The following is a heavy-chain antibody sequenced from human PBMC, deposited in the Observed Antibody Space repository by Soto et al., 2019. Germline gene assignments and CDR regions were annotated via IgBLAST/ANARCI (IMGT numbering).Heavy chain of an antibody. J-gene: IGHJ4*02. V-gene: IGHV1-2*02. Sequence: QAQLVQSGAEVKKPGASVKVSCKASGYTFTAYYINWVRQAPGQGLEWMGRINPNTGGTDYAQKFQGRVTMTRDTSVTTAYMELSRLTSDDTAAYYCARQLAYCGGDCYTEPIDYWGQGTLVIVSS. CDR3: ARQLAYCGGDCYTEPIDY. D-gene: IGHD2-21*02. CDR2: INPNTGGT. CDR1: GYTFTAYY.